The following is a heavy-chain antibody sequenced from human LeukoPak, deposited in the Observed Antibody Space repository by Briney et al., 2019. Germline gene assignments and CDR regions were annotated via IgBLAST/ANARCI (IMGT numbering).Heavy chain of an antibody. CDR1: GGSFSGYY. D-gene: IGHD2-15*01. Sequence: PSETLSLTCAVYGGSFSGYYWSWIRQPPGKGLEWIGEINHSGSTNYNPSPKSRVTISVDTSNNKFSLKLTSLTAADTAVYYCVRHLSAGRPAFDIWGQGTMVTVSS. CDR2: INHSGST. V-gene: IGHV4-34*01. J-gene: IGHJ3*02. CDR3: VRHLSAGRPAFDI.